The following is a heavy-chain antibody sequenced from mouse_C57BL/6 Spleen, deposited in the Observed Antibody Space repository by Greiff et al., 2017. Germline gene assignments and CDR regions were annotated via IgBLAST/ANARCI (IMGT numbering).Heavy chain of an antibody. V-gene: IGHV1-52*01. CDR3: ARDYYGGSREFAY. D-gene: IGHD1-1*01. J-gene: IGHJ3*01. Sequence: QVQLQQPGAELVRPGSSVKLSCKASGYTFTSYWMHWVKQRPIQGLEWIGNIDPSDSETHYNQKFKDKATLTVDKSSSTAYMQLSSLTSEDSAVYYCARDYYGGSREFAYWGQGTLVTVSA. CDR1: GYTFTSYW. CDR2: IDPSDSET.